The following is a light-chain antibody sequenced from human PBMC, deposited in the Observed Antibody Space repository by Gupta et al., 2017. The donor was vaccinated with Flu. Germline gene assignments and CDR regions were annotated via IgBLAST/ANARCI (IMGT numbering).Light chain of an antibody. CDR1: QSISNY. V-gene: IGKV1-39*01. Sequence: DIQMTQSPSSLSASVGDRVTLTCRASQSISNYLDWYQQKPGKAPKPLIYASSSWERGVASRFSGGGFGRDLTLTISRRRQEDFAAYYCHQSDSSPSFTFGHGTKVDF. CDR3: HQSDSSPSFT. CDR2: ASS. J-gene: IGKJ3*01.